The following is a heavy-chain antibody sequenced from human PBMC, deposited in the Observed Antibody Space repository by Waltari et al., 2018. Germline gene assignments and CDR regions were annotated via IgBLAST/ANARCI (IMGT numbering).Heavy chain of an antibody. CDR1: GGSISSSSYY. D-gene: IGHD6-19*01. V-gene: IGHV4-39*07. Sequence: QLQLQESGPGLVKPSETLSLTCTVSGGSISSSSYYWGWIRQPPGKGLEWIGSIYYSGSTYYNPSLKSRVTISVDTSKNQFSLKLSSVTAADTAVYYCARISPPSGRYGGDYYYYYMDVWGKGTTVTVSS. CDR2: IYYSGST. J-gene: IGHJ6*03. CDR3: ARISPPSGRYGGDYYYYYMDV.